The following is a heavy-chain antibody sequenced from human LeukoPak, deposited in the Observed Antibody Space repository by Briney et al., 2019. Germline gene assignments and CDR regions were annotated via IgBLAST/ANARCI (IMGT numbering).Heavy chain of an antibody. Sequence: PGGSLRLSCAASGFTFSYYGMHWVRQAPGKGLEWVAFIRYDAINEYYADSVKGRFTLSSDNFKNTLYLHMNSLRPEDTAVYYCAKGTVSRPFDYWGQGTLVTVSS. CDR2: IRYDAINE. CDR1: GFTFSYYG. CDR3: AKGTVSRPFDY. D-gene: IGHD3/OR15-3a*01. V-gene: IGHV3-30*02. J-gene: IGHJ4*02.